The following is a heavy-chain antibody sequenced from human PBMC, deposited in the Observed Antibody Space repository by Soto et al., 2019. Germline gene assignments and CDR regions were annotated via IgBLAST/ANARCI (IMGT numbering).Heavy chain of an antibody. Sequence: QVQLQQWGAGLLKPSETLSLTCAVYGDSFSTYYWSWIRQAPGKGLEWIGEISYSGNTNFNPSLKSRVTMSVDKSKKQLSLNLASVTAADTAIYYCARGRSSVASRPASRWFDPWGQGTLVTVSS. J-gene: IGHJ5*02. CDR1: GDSFSTYY. D-gene: IGHD6-6*01. V-gene: IGHV4-34*02. CDR2: ISYSGNT. CDR3: ARGRSSVASRPASRWFDP.